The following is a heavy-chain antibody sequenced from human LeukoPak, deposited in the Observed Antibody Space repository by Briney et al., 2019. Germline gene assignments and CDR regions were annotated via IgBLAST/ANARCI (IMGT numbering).Heavy chain of an antibody. CDR3: DGGTAGDY. CDR1: GFTFKNYA. V-gene: IGHV3-23*01. D-gene: IGHD4-23*01. Sequence: GGSLRLSCAASGFTFKNYAMSWVRQAPGKGLEWVSGISGSGGSTYYTDSVKGRFTISRDNSKNTLYLQMNSLRAEDTAVYYCDGGTAGDYWGQGTLVTVSS. CDR2: ISGSGGST. J-gene: IGHJ4*02.